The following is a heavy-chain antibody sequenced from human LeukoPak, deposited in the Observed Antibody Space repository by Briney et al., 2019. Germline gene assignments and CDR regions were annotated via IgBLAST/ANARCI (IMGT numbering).Heavy chain of an antibody. CDR3: ARVRGSYYCDY. CDR1: GFTFSSYS. J-gene: IGHJ4*02. CDR2: ISSSSTI. D-gene: IGHD1-26*01. V-gene: IGHV3-48*04. Sequence: GGSLRLSCAASGFTFSSYSMNWVRQAPGKGLEWVSYISSSSTIYYADSVKGRFSISRDNAKNSLYLQMNSLRAEDTAVYYCARVRGSYYCDYWGQGTLVTVSS.